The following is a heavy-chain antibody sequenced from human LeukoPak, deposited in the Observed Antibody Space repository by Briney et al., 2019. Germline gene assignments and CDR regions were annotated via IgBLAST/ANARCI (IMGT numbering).Heavy chain of an antibody. Sequence: KFQGRVTITRDTSASTAYMELSSLRSEDTAVYYCARGEVLYYDSNHFDYWGQGTLVTVSS. D-gene: IGHD3-22*01. J-gene: IGHJ4*02. CDR3: ARGEVLYYDSNHFDY. V-gene: IGHV1-3*01.